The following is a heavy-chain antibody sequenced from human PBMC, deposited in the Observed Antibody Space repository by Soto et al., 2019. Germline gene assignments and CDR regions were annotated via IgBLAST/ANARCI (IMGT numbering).Heavy chain of an antibody. CDR3: AREAPYCTSATCPKFYDMDV. D-gene: IGHD2-2*01. CDR1: GGTFGSYA. CDR2: IIPILNSP. Sequence: PGPSVKVSCKASGGTFGSYAITWVRRAPGQGLEWLGGIIPILNSPAYAQKFQARVVITADEITNTAYMELNSLRFDGTAVYYCAREAPYCTSATCPKFYDMDVWGQGTTVTVSS. V-gene: IGHV1-69*13. J-gene: IGHJ6*02.